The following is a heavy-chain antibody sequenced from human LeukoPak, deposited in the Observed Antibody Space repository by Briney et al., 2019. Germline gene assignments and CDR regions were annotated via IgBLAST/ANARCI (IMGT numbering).Heavy chain of an antibody. CDR2: IKQDGSEK. D-gene: IGHD2-15*01. CDR1: GFTFSSYW. V-gene: IGHV3-7*01. CDR3: ARIVVVVAATQAFDY. Sequence: GGSLRLSCAASGFTFSSYWMSWVRQAPGKGLEWVANIKQDGSEKYYVDSVKGRFTISRDNAKNSLYLQMNSLRAEDTAVYYCARIVVVVAATQAFDYWGQGTLVTVSS. J-gene: IGHJ4*02.